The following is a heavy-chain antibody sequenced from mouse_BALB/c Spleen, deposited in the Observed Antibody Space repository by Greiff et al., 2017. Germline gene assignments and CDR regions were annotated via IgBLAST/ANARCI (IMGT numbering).Heavy chain of an antibody. D-gene: IGHD2-1*01. CDR3: ASVYYGNYAGYAMDY. J-gene: IGHJ4*01. CDR1: GYSFTSGYY. CDR2: ISYNGGT. V-gene: IGHV3-6*01. Sequence: VQLKQSGPGLVKPSQSLSLSCSVTGYSFTSGYYWYWIRQLPGNNLEWMGDISYNGGTNYNPTFKNRISITLDTSTNQFFLKLNSVTTEDTAIYYGASVYYGNYAGYAMDYWGQGTSVTVSS.